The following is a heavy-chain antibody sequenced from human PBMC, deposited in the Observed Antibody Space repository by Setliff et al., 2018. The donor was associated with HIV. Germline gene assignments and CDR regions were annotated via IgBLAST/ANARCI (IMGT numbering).Heavy chain of an antibody. Sequence: GGSLRLSCAASGFTFGDYAMNWVRQTPGKGLEWVGFIGSKAYGGTTEYAASVKGRFTISRDDSKSIAYLQMNSLKTEDTAVYYCAKGAPSDGIQYYYYMDVWGKGTTVTVSS. CDR3: AKGAPSDGIQYYYYMDV. CDR2: IGSKAYGGTT. CDR1: GFTFGDYA. V-gene: IGHV3-49*04. J-gene: IGHJ6*03.